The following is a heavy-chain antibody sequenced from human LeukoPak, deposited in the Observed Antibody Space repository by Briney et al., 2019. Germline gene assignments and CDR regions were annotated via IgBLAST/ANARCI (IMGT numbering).Heavy chain of an antibody. D-gene: IGHD3-16*01. Sequence: SQTLSLTCSVYGGSFSGYYWSWLRQPPGKGLEWIGEINHSGSTNYNPSLKSRVTISVDTSKNQYSLKLSSVTAADTAVYCCGGTISPDYYMDLWGKGTTVTVSS. CDR3: GGTISPDYYMDL. V-gene: IGHV4-34*01. CDR2: INHSGST. J-gene: IGHJ6*03. CDR1: GGSFSGYY.